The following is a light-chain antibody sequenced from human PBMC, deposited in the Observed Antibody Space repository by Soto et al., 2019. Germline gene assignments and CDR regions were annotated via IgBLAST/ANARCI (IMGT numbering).Light chain of an antibody. CDR1: QGIGSW. Sequence: DIQMTQSPSFVSASVGDRVTITCRASQGIGSWLAWYQHKPGRAPKSLIHAASSLESGVPSRFSGSGSGTDFTLTISSLQPEDFATYYCQQNTSFPLTFGEGTKLEIK. CDR3: QQNTSFPLT. J-gene: IGKJ2*01. CDR2: AAS. V-gene: IGKV1-12*01.